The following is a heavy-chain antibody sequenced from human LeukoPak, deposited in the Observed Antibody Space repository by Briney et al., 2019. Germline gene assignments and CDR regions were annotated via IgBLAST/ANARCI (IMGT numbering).Heavy chain of an antibody. D-gene: IGHD2-2*02. V-gene: IGHV1-2*02. Sequence: ASVKVSCMASGYTFTGYYMHWVRQAPGQGLEWMGWINPNSGGTNYAQKFQGRVTMTRDTSISTAYMELSRLRSDDTAVYYCARGGTSCYKYSCSRKAIDYWGQGTLVTVSS. CDR3: ARGGTSCYKYSCSRKAIDY. CDR2: INPNSGGT. CDR1: GYTFTGYY. J-gene: IGHJ4*02.